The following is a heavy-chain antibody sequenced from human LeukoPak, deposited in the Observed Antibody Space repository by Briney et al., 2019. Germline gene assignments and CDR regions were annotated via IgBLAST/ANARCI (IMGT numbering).Heavy chain of an antibody. CDR2: IYTTGST. V-gene: IGHV4-61*02. CDR3: ARRQDGHDY. Sequence: SESLSLTCTVSGVSIANTFYYWNWLRQPAGKGLEWIGRIYTTGSTDYNPSLKSRVTISLDTARNQFSLKLSSVTAADTAVYYCARRQDGHDYWGQGTLVSVSS. CDR1: GVSIANTFYY. J-gene: IGHJ4*02.